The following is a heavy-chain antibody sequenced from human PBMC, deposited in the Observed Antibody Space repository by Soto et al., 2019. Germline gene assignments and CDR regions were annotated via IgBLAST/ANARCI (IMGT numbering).Heavy chain of an antibody. CDR1: GGSISSSSYY. CDR3: ARHKGIVATIIIYWFDP. D-gene: IGHD5-12*01. CDR2: IYYSGST. Sequence: SETLSLTCTVSGGSISSSSYYWGWIRQPPGKGLEWIGSIYYSGSTYYNPSLKNRVTISVDTSKNQFSLKLSSVTAADTAVYYCARHKGIVATIIIYWFDPWGQGTLVTVSS. V-gene: IGHV4-39*01. J-gene: IGHJ5*02.